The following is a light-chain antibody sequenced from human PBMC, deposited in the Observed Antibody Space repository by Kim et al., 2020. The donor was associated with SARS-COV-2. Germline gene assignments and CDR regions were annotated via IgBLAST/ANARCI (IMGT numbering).Light chain of an antibody. J-gene: IGLJ2*01. Sequence: PGQRDTISCSGSSSNIGSNYVYWYQQLPGTAPKLLIYRNNQRPSGVPDRFSGSKSGTSASLAISGLRSEDEADYYCAAWDDSLSVVFGGGTKLTVL. CDR1: SSNIGSNY. V-gene: IGLV1-47*01. CDR3: AAWDDSLSVV. CDR2: RNN.